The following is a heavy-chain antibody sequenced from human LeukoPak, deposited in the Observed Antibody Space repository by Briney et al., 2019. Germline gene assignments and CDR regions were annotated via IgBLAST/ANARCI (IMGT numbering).Heavy chain of an antibody. Sequence: GSLRLSCAASGFTFSSYAMHWVRQAPGKGLEWVAVISYDGSNKYYADSVKGRFTISRDNSKNTLYLQMNSLRAEDTAVYYCAREGLDRKQLWLHYFDYWGQGTLVTVSS. D-gene: IGHD5-18*01. CDR3: AREGLDRKQLWLHYFDY. V-gene: IGHV3-30*04. CDR1: GFTFSSYA. CDR2: ISYDGSNK. J-gene: IGHJ4*02.